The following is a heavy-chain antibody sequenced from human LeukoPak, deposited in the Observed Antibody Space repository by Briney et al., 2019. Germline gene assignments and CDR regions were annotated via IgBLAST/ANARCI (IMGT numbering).Heavy chain of an antibody. V-gene: IGHV1-2*02. CDR2: INPDSGVT. J-gene: IGHJ5*02. CDR3: ARHVGATRDLDP. CDR1: GYPFTGYY. Sequence: GASVMVSCTASGYPFTGYYIHWVRQAPGQGLEWMGWINPDSGVTDHSQQFQGRVTMTRDTSMNTAYMEVRGLRFDDTALYYCARHVGATRDLDPWGQGTLVTVSS. D-gene: IGHD1-26*01.